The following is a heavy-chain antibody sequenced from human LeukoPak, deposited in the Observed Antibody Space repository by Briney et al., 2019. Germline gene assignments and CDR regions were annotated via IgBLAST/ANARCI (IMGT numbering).Heavy chain of an antibody. Sequence: PSEPLSLTCTVSGGSISSYYWSWIRQPPGKGLEWIGYIDYSGSTKYSPSLKSRVTISVDTSKKQFSLKLSSVTAADTAVYYCAREIGGTYYFHYWGQGTLVTVSS. CDR1: GGSISSYY. CDR2: IDYSGST. V-gene: IGHV4-59*01. J-gene: IGHJ4*02. D-gene: IGHD1-26*01. CDR3: AREIGGTYYFHY.